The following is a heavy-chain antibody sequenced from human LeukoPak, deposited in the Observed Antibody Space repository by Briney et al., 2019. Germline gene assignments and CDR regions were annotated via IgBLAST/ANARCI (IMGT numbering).Heavy chain of an antibody. J-gene: IGHJ4*02. CDR3: ATDEAATGRLDY. D-gene: IGHD1-1*01. CDR1: GFNFRNYW. Sequence: GGSLRLSCAASGFNFRNYWMHWVRQAPGKGLVWVSRINSDGSSTSYADSVKGRFTISRDNAENTLYLQIDSLRAEDTAVYYCATDEAATGRLDYWGQGTLVTDSS. V-gene: IGHV3-74*01. CDR2: INSDGSST.